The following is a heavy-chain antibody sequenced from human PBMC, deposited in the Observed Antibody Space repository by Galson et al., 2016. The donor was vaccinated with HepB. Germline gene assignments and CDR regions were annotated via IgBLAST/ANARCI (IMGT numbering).Heavy chain of an antibody. D-gene: IGHD3-22*01. CDR1: GFTFISHA. CDR3: TKDLDYYDRGGPRHSYGMDV. V-gene: IGHV3-9*01. Sequence: SLRLSCAASGFTFISHAMHWVRQAPGKGLEWVAGINWNSAIIAYADSVKGRFTISRDNAKNSLYLQMNSLRPEDTALYYCTKDLDYYDRGGPRHSYGMDVWGQGTTVTVSS. J-gene: IGHJ6*02. CDR2: INWNSAII.